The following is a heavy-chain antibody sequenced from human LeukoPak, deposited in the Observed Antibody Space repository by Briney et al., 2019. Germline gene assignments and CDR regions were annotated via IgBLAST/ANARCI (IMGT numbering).Heavy chain of an antibody. D-gene: IGHD3-10*01. CDR1: GYNFNNFG. CDR3: ARVDLYDCSGSRGFDF. CDR2: ISVYNDNT. V-gene: IGHV1-18*01. J-gene: IGHJ4*02. Sequence: ASVKVSCKASGYNFNNFGITWVRQVPGQGLEWLGWISVYNDNTIYAQRFQDRVTMTADTSTTTAYMELRSLTSVDTAVYYCARVDLYDCSGSRGFDFWGQGTLVTVSS.